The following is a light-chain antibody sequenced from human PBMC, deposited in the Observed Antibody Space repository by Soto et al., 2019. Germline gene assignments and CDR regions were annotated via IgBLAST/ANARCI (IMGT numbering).Light chain of an antibody. V-gene: IGKV1D-12*01. Sequence: DIQMTQSPSSVSASVGNRANITYRAGQGITTRLEWYQQKPGKAPKHLIYEASILQSRVPSRISGSGSGTDFTLTISSLQPEDVATYYCQQANSFPITFGQGTRLDIK. CDR2: EAS. J-gene: IGKJ5*01. CDR3: QQANSFPIT. CDR1: QGITTR.